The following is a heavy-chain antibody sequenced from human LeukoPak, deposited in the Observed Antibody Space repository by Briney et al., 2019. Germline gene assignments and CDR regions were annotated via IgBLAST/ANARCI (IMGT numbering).Heavy chain of an antibody. Sequence: GATVKISCKVSGYTFTDYYMHWVQQPPGKGLEGMGLVDPEEWETIYAEKLKGRVTITADTSTDTAYMELSSLRSEDTAVYYCATGDILTGYYMNYWGQGTLVTVSS. CDR3: ATGDILTGYYMNY. CDR2: VDPEEWET. D-gene: IGHD3-9*01. J-gene: IGHJ4*02. CDR1: GYTFTDYY. V-gene: IGHV1-69-2*01.